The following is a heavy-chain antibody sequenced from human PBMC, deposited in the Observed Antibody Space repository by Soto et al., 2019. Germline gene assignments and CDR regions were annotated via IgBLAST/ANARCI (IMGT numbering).Heavy chain of an antibody. CDR1: GFTFSSYA. CDR2: ISGSGGST. Sequence: GGSLRLSCAASGFTFSSYAMSWVRQAPGKGLEWVSAISGSGGSTYYADSVKGRFTISRDNSKNTLYLQMNSLRAEDTAVYYCAKEGRIGYSYGWDYYYYYMDVWGKGTTVTVSS. D-gene: IGHD5-18*01. CDR3: AKEGRIGYSYGWDYYYYYMDV. J-gene: IGHJ6*03. V-gene: IGHV3-23*01.